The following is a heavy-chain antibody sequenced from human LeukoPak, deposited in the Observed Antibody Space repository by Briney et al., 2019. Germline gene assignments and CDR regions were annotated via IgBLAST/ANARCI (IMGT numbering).Heavy chain of an antibody. CDR2: ISTSGSII. J-gene: IGHJ4*02. Sequence: PGGSLRLSCAVSGLTFRSHEMNWVRQAPGKGLEWIPYISTSGSIIYYADSVKGRFTISRDNARNSLFLQMGSLKVEDTAVYYCARASYNSDWYFDQWGQGTLVTVSS. CDR1: GLTFRSHE. CDR3: ARASYNSDWYFDQ. D-gene: IGHD6-19*01. V-gene: IGHV3-48*03.